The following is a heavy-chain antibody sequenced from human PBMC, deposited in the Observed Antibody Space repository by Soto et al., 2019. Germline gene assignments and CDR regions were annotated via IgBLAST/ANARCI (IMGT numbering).Heavy chain of an antibody. CDR3: ARASLGGSYSGYYFDY. J-gene: IGHJ4*02. Sequence: RSLTCTVSGGSISSGDYYWSWIRQPPGKGLEWIGYIYYSGSTYYNPSLKSRVTISVDTSKNQFFLELSSVTAADTAVYYCARASLGGSYSGYYFDYWGQGTLVTVSS. CDR1: GGSISSGDYY. D-gene: IGHD1-26*01. V-gene: IGHV4-30-4*01. CDR2: IYYSGST.